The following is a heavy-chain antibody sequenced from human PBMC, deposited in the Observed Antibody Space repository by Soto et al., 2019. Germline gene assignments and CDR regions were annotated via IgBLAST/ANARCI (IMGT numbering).Heavy chain of an antibody. D-gene: IGHD3-3*01. J-gene: IGHJ4*02. CDR2: IVVGSGNT. CDR3: AADVGYDFWSGYYRFDY. CDR1: GFTFTSSA. Sequence: SVKVSCKASGFTFTSSAVQWVRQARGQRLEWIGWIVVGSGNTNYAQKFQERVTITRDMSTSTAYMELSSLRSEDTAVYYCAADVGYDFWSGYYRFDYWGQGTLVTVSS. V-gene: IGHV1-58*01.